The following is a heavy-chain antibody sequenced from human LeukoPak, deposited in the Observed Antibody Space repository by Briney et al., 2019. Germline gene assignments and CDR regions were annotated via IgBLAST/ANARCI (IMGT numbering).Heavy chain of an antibody. J-gene: IGHJ6*03. Sequence: SETLSLTCTVSGGSISSSSYYWGWIRQPPGKGLEWIGSIYYSGSTYYNPSLKSRVTISVDTSKNQFSLKLSSVTAADTAVYYCARVNSGYDLAKIYYYYYYMDVWGKGTTVTISS. CDR3: ARVNSGYDLAKIYYYYYYMDV. CDR2: IYYSGST. CDR1: GGSISSSSYY. D-gene: IGHD5-12*01. V-gene: IGHV4-39*07.